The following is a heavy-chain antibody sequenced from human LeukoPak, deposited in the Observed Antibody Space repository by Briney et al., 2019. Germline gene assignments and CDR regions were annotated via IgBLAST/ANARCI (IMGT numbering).Heavy chain of an antibody. CDR2: ISSSGTYI. J-gene: IGHJ4*02. V-gene: IGHV3-21*01. CDR3: AKSDRELTDY. D-gene: IGHD1-26*01. CDR1: GFTFSTYG. Sequence: PGGSLRLSCAASGFTFSTYGMNWVRQAPGKGLERVSSISSSGTYIYYADSVKGRFTISRDNAKNSLYLQMNSLRAEDTAMYYCAKSDRELTDYWGQGTLVTVSS.